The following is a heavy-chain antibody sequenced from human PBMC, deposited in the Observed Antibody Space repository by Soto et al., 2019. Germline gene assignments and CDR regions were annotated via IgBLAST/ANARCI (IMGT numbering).Heavy chain of an antibody. J-gene: IGHJ6*02. Sequence: SETLSLTCAVSGGSISSGGYSWSWIRQPPGKGLEWIGYIYHSGSTYYNPSLKSRVTISVDRSKNQFSLKLSSVTAADTAVYFCARDRYGLDVCGQGTTVTVSS. CDR1: GGSISSGGYS. CDR2: IYHSGST. CDR3: ARDRYGLDV. V-gene: IGHV4-30-2*01.